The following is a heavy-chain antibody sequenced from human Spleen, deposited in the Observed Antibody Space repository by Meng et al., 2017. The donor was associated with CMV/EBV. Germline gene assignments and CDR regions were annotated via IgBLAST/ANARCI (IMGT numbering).Heavy chain of an antibody. J-gene: IGHJ3*01. CDR2: ISGSGGST. Sequence: FTFSSYAMSWVRQAPGKGLEWVSAISGSGGSTYYPDSVKGRFTISRDNSKNTLYLQMNSLRAEDTAVYYCAKDQAYDFWSAYAFDLWGQGTMVTVSS. CDR1: FTFSSYA. CDR3: AKDQAYDFWSAYAFDL. V-gene: IGHV3-23*01. D-gene: IGHD3-3*01.